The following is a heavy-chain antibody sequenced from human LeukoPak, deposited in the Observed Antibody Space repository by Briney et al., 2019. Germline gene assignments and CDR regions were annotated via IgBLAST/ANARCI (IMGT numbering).Heavy chain of an antibody. CDR3: AREYYGSGSQYYFDY. J-gene: IGHJ4*02. D-gene: IGHD3-10*01. CDR2: INPSGGST. Sequence: ASVKVSCKASGYTSTSYYMHWVRQAPGQGLEWMGIINPSGGSTSYAQKFQGRVTMTRDTSTSTAYMELRSLRSDDTAVYYCAREYYGSGSQYYFDYWGQGTLVTVSS. V-gene: IGHV1-46*01. CDR1: GYTSTSYY.